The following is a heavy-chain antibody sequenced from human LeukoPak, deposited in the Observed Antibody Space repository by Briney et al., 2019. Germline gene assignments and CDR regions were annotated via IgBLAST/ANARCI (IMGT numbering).Heavy chain of an antibody. CDR1: GFTFSIYE. CDR2: ISNSGSTI. D-gene: IGHD2-21*02. V-gene: IGHV3-48*03. J-gene: IGHJ4*02. CDR3: ARDCGGDCYWGDY. Sequence: GGSLRLSCAASGFTFSIYEMNWVRQAPGKGLEWVSYISNSGSTIYYADSVKGRFTISRDNAKNSLYLQMNSLRAEDTAVYYCARDCGGDCYWGDYWGQGTLVTVSS.